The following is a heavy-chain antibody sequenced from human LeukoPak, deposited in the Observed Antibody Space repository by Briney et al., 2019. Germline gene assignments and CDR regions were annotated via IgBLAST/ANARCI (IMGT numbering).Heavy chain of an antibody. Sequence: PGGSLRLSCAASGFTFSSYWMHGVRQAPGKGLVWVSRINSDGSSTSYADSVKGRFTISRDNAKNTLYLQMNSLRAEDTAVYYCARGYYYYYYMDVWGKGTTVTVSS. V-gene: IGHV3-74*01. CDR3: ARGYYYYYYMDV. J-gene: IGHJ6*03. CDR2: INSDGSST. CDR1: GFTFSSYW.